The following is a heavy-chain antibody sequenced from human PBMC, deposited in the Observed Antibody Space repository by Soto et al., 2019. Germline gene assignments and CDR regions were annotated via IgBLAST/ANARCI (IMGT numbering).Heavy chain of an antibody. D-gene: IGHD2-2*01. CDR1: GFTFSSYW. J-gene: IGHJ5*02. Sequence: PGGSLRLSCAASGFTFSSYWMSWVRQAPGKGLEWVANIKQDGSEKYYVDSVKGRFTISRDNAKNSLYLQMNSLRAEDTAVYYCARDVVVVVPAANNWFDPWGQGTLVT. CDR3: ARDVVVVVPAANNWFDP. CDR2: IKQDGSEK. V-gene: IGHV3-7*01.